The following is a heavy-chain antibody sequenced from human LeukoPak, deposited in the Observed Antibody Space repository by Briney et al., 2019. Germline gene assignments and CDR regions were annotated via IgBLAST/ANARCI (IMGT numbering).Heavy chain of an antibody. D-gene: IGHD2-21*02. CDR2: IRSSGHNT. CDR3: AKYVCGGDCYDYFDC. J-gene: IGHJ4*02. CDR1: GFTFSNYA. Sequence: GSLRLSCAASGFTFSNYAMSWVRQAPGKGLEWVSGIRSSGHNTYYEDSVKGRFTISRDNSKNMLYLQMNSLRAEDTAVYYCAKYVCGGDCYDYFDCWGQGTLVTVSS. V-gene: IGHV3-23*01.